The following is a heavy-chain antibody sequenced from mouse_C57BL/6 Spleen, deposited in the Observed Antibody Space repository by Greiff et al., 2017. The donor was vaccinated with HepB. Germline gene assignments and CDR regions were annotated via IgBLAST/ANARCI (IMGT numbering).Heavy chain of an antibody. Sequence: EVNVVESGGGLVKPGGSLKLSCAASGFTFSSYAISWVRQTPEKRLEWVATISDGGSYTYYPDNVKGRFTISRDNAKNNLYLQMSHLKSEDTAMYYCAREGDGYYGYWGQGTTLTVSS. CDR1: GFTFSSYA. J-gene: IGHJ2*01. CDR3: AREGDGYYGY. D-gene: IGHD2-3*01. CDR2: ISDGGSYT. V-gene: IGHV5-4*01.